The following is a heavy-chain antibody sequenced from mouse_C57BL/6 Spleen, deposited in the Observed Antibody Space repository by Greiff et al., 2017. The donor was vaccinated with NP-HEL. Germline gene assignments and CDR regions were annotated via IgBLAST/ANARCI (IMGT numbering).Heavy chain of an antibody. CDR1: GFNIKDYY. J-gene: IGHJ2*01. Sequence: QVQLQQSGAELVRPGASVKLSCTASGFNIKDYYMHWVKQRPEQGLEWIGRIDPNSGGTKYNEKFKSKATLTVDKPSSTAYMQLSSLTSEDSAVYYCARNGEDYWGQGTTLTVSS. CDR3: ARNGEDY. CDR2: IDPNSGGT. V-gene: IGHV1-72*01.